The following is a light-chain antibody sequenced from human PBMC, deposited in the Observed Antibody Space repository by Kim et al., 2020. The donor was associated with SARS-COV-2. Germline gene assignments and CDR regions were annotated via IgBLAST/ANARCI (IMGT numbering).Light chain of an antibody. CDR2: EAS. V-gene: IGKV3-11*01. Sequence: LSLAPGETATLSCRARQMISRYLAWYQHKPGQAPRLLIFEASKRATGIPARFSGSGSGTDFTLTISSLEAEDSAVYYCQQGANWPTFGPGTRVEIK. CDR1: QMISRY. CDR3: QQGANWPT. J-gene: IGKJ1*01.